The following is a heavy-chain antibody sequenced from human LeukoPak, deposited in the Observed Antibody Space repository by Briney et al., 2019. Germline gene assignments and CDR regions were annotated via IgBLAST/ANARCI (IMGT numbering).Heavy chain of an antibody. CDR1: GGSISSGDYY. V-gene: IGHV4-30-4*01. Sequence: SQTLSLTCTVSGGSISSGDYYWSWIRQPPGKGLVWIGYIYYSGSTYYNPSLKSRVTISVDTSKNQFSLKLSSVTAADTAVYYCARLHVDTAMAYYFDCWGQGALVTVSS. CDR2: IYYSGST. D-gene: IGHD5-18*01. J-gene: IGHJ4*02. CDR3: ARLHVDTAMAYYFDC.